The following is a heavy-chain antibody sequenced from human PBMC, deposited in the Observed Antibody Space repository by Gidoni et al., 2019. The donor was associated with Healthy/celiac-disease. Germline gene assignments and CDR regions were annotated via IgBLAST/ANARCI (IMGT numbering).Heavy chain of an antibody. J-gene: IGHJ6*03. CDR1: GFTFSSYW. CDR2: INSDGSST. CDR3: AKVLHSCGGDCINWYYMDV. V-gene: IGHV3-74*01. D-gene: IGHD2-21*02. Sequence: ASGFTFSSYWMHWVRQAPGKGLVWVSRINSDGSSTSYADSVKGRFTISRDNAKNTLYLQMNSLRAEDTAVYYCAKVLHSCGGDCINWYYMDVWGKGTTVTVSS.